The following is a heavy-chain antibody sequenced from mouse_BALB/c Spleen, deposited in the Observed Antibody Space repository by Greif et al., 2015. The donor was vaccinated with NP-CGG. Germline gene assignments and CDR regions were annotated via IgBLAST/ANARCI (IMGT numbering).Heavy chain of an antibody. V-gene: IGHV14-3*02. D-gene: IGHD2-4*01. CDR2: IDPANGNT. CDR1: GFNIKDTY. Sequence: EVQLQQSGAELVKPGASVKLSCTASGFNIKDTYMHWVKQRPEQGLEWIGRIDPANGNTKYDPKFQGKATITADTSSNSAYLQLSSLTSEDTAVYYCASVGSTMITTPFAYWGQGTLVTVSA. J-gene: IGHJ3*01. CDR3: ASVGSTMITTPFAY.